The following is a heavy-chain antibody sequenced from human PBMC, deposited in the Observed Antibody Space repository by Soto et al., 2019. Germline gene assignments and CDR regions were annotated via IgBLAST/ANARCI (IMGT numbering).Heavy chain of an antibody. D-gene: IGHD6-6*01. V-gene: IGHV4-61*08. CDR3: EREGGSSSSSPFDY. CDR2: IYYSGST. J-gene: IGHJ4*02. CDR1: GGSISSGGYY. Sequence: PSETLSLTCTVSGGSISSGGYYWSWIRQHPGKGLEWIGYIYYSGSTNYNPSLKSRVTISVDTSKNQFSLKLSTVTAADTAVYYCEREGGSSSSSPFDYWGQGTLVTVSS.